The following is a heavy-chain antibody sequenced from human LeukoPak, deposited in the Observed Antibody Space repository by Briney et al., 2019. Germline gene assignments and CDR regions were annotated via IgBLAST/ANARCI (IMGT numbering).Heavy chain of an antibody. V-gene: IGHV1-69*13. Sequence: ASVTVSCTASGGTFSSYAISWVRQSPGQGLEWMGGIIPIFGTANYAQKFQGRVTITADESTSTAYMELSSLRSEDTAVYYCARVGPHLYSSSWYNWFDPWGQGTLVTVSS. CDR3: ARVGPHLYSSSWYNWFDP. J-gene: IGHJ5*02. D-gene: IGHD6-13*01. CDR2: IIPIFGTA. CDR1: GGTFSSYA.